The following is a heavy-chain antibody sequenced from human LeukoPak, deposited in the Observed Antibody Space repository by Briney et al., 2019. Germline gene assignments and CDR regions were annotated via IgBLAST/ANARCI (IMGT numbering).Heavy chain of an antibody. CDR3: ARGDRDGYRLYYFDY. D-gene: IGHD5-24*01. CDR2: ISSSGAYI. V-gene: IGHV3-21*01. J-gene: IGHJ4*02. CDR1: GFTFTSYS. Sequence: TGGSLRLSCAASGFTFTSYSMNWVRQAPGKGLEWVSSISSSGAYIYYADSMKGRFTTSRDSAKSSLYPQMNSLRAEDTAVYYCARGDRDGYRLYYFDYWGQGTLVTVSS.